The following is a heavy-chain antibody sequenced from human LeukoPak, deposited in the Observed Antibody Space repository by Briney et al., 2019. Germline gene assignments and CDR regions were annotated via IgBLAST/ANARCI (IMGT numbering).Heavy chain of an antibody. J-gene: IGHJ4*02. V-gene: IGHV4-59*08. CDR3: TRRGRNNWGEGNDY. D-gene: IGHD1-1*01. Sequence: SETLSLTCSVSGGSISSYYWSWIRQPPGKGLEWIGYINDSGSTNSNPSLKSRVTMSVDTSKNQFSLKLSSVTAADTAVYYCTRRGRNNWGEGNDYWGQGTLVTVSS. CDR1: GGSISSYY. CDR2: INDSGST.